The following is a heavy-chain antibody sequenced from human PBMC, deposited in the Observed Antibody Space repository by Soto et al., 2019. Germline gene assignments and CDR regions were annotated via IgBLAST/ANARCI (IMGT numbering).Heavy chain of an antibody. CDR3: ARGGYTYYYGSGSYRFGMDV. D-gene: IGHD3-10*01. Sequence: SVKVSCKASGYTFISYDINWVRQATGQGLEWMGWMNPNSGNTGYAQKFQGRVTMTRNSSISTAYMELNSLRSEDTAVYYCARGGYTYYYGSGSYRFGMDVWGQGTTVTVSS. V-gene: IGHV1-8*01. J-gene: IGHJ6*02. CDR2: MNPNSGNT. CDR1: GYTFISYD.